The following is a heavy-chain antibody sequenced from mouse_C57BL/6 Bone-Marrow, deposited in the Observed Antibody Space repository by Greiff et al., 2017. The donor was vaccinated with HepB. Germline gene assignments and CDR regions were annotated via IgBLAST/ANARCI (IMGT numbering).Heavy chain of an antibody. J-gene: IGHJ3*01. V-gene: IGHV5-4*01. Sequence: EVQLKESGGGLVKPGGSLKLSCAASGFTFSSYAMSWVRQTPEKRLEWVATISDGGSYTYYPDNVKGRFTISRDNAKNNLYLQMSHLKSEDTAMYCCARVGLRDFAYWGQGTLVTVSA. CDR1: GFTFSSYA. CDR2: ISDGGSYT. CDR3: ARVGLRDFAY. D-gene: IGHD2-4*01.